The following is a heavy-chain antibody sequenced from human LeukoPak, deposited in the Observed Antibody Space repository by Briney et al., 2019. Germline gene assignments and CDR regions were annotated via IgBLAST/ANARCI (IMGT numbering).Heavy chain of an antibody. CDR2: MSGSGGST. V-gene: IGHV3-23*01. CDR3: ARDREYYDFWSGYYLFDP. CDR1: GFTFHTYA. J-gene: IGHJ5*02. D-gene: IGHD3-3*01. Sequence: GGSLRLSCVASGFTFHTYAMNWVRLAPGKGLEWVSGMSGSGGSTYYADSVKGRFTISRDNSKNALYLQMNSLRAEDTAVYYCARDREYYDFWSGYYLFDPWGQGTLVTVSS.